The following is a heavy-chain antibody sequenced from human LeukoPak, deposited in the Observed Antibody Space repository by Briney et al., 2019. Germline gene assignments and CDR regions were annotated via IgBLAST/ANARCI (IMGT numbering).Heavy chain of an antibody. CDR1: GGPMSSRSYY. CDR3: KSGGAAPGSFDY. Sequence: ETLSLTCTVSGGPMSSRSYYWGWIRQSPGKGLEWVANIKYDGNEEYYVDSVKGRFTISRDNAKNSLYLQLNNLRVEDTAVYYCKSGGAAPGSFDYWGQGTLVTVSP. CDR2: IKYDGNEE. V-gene: IGHV3-7*01. J-gene: IGHJ4*02. D-gene: IGHD1-1*01.